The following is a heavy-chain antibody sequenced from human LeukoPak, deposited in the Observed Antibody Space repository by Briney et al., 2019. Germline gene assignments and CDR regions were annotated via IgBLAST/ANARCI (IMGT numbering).Heavy chain of an antibody. V-gene: IGHV4-59*05. CDR3: ARSGYSFLVDP. Sequence: SETLSLTCTVSGGSISSYYWSWIRQPPGKGLEWIASMSYTGTTYYNPSLRSRVTISVDTSKNQFSLNLSSVTAADTAVYFCARSGYSFLVDPWGQGTLVTVSS. D-gene: IGHD5-18*01. CDR2: MSYTGTT. CDR1: GGSISSYY. J-gene: IGHJ5*02.